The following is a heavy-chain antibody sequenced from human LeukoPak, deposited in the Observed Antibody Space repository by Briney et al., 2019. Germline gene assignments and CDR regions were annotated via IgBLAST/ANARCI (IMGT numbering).Heavy chain of an antibody. D-gene: IGHD1-20*01. Sequence: GASVKVSCKASGYTFTSYGISWVRQAPGQGLERMGWISAYNGNTNYAQKLQGRVTMTTDTSTSTAYMELRSLRSDDTAVYYCSRIRSRITGTLDPFEIWGQGTMVTVSS. CDR1: GYTFTSYG. V-gene: IGHV1-18*01. CDR3: SRIRSRITGTLDPFEI. CDR2: ISAYNGNT. J-gene: IGHJ3*02.